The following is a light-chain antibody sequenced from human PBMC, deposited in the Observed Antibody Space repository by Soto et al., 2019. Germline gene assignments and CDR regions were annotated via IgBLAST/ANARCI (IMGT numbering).Light chain of an antibody. CDR1: QSVNSN. V-gene: IGKV3-15*01. CDR2: DAS. Sequence: EIVMTQSPATLSVSPGESATLSCRASQSVNSNLAWYQQKPGQAPRLLIYDASTRATGLPARFSGRGSGTEFTLTISSLQSEDFAVYYCQQYNNWPPLTFGGGTKVEIK. J-gene: IGKJ4*01. CDR3: QQYNNWPPLT.